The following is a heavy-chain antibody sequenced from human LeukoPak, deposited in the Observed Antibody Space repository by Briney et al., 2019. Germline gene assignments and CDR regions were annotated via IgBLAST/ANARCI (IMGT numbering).Heavy chain of an antibody. V-gene: IGHV1-18*01. J-gene: IGHJ4*02. CDR3: ARWTFGERWLQSDLDY. CDR2: ISAYNGNT. D-gene: IGHD5-24*01. CDR1: GYTFTSYG. Sequence: EASVKVSCKASGYTFTSYGISWVRQAPGQGLEWMGWISAYNGNTNYAQKLQGRVTMTTDTSTSTAYMELRSLRSDGTAVYYCARWTFGERWLQSDLDYWGQGTLVTVSS.